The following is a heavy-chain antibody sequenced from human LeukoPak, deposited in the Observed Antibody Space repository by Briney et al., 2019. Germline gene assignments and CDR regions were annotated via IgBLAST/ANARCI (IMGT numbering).Heavy chain of an antibody. Sequence: ASVKVSCKASGYTFTSYGISWVRQAPGQGLEWMGWISAYNGNTNYAQKLQGRVTMTTDTSTSTAYMELRSLRSDDTAVYYCARATLTWILYNRRWFDPWGQGTLVTVSS. D-gene: IGHD2-2*03. CDR2: ISAYNGNT. V-gene: IGHV1-18*01. CDR3: ARATLTWILYNRRWFDP. J-gene: IGHJ5*02. CDR1: GYTFTSYG.